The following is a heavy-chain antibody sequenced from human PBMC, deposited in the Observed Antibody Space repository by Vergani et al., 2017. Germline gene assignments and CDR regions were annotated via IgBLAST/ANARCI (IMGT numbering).Heavy chain of an antibody. CDR1: GYTFTGYY. CDR2: INPNSGGT. CDR3: ARDGAPVATIISPYYYYGMDV. V-gene: IGHV1-2*02. J-gene: IGHJ6*02. Sequence: QVQLVQSGAEVKKPGASVKVSCKASGYTFTGYYMHWVRQAPGQGLEWMGWINPNSGGTNYAQKFQGRVTMTRDTSISTAYMELSRLRSDDTAVYYCARDGAPVATIISPYYYYGMDVWGQGTTVTVSS. D-gene: IGHD5-12*01.